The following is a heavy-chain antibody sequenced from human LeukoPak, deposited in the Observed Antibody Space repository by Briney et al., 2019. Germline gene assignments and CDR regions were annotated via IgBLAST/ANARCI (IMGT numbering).Heavy chain of an antibody. CDR1: GYTSTSYG. CDR3: ARDGDIVVVPAATILAY. Sequence: ASVKVSCKASGYTSTSYGISWVRQAPGQGLEWMGWISAYNGNTNYAQKLQGRVTMTTDTSTSTAYMELRSLRSDDTAVYYCARDGDIVVVPAATILAYWGQGTLVTVSS. D-gene: IGHD2-2*01. CDR2: ISAYNGNT. J-gene: IGHJ4*02. V-gene: IGHV1-18*04.